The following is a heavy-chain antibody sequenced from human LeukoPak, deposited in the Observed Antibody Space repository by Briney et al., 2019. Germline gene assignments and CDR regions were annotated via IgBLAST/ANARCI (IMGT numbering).Heavy chain of an antibody. V-gene: IGHV4-31*03. J-gene: IGHJ4*02. CDR3: ARVRWGLRVFDY. Sequence: SETLSLTCTVSGGSISSGGYCWSWIRQHPGKGLEWIGYIYYSGSTYYNPSLKSRVTISVDTSKNQFSLKLSSVTAADTAVYYCARVRWGLRVFDYWGQGTLVTVSS. CDR2: IYYSGST. CDR1: GGSISSGGYC. D-gene: IGHD4-17*01.